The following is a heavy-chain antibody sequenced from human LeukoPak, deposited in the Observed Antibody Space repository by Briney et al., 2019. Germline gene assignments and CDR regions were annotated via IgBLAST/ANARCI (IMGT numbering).Heavy chain of an antibody. J-gene: IGHJ5*02. V-gene: IGHV4-59*01. Sequence: PSETLSLTCTVSGASISRYYWSWIRQPPGKGLEWIGYIYYSGSTNYNPSLKSRVTISVDTSKNQFSLRLSSVTAADTAVYYCARHRYYYDSSGYYYQPWGQGTLVTVSS. D-gene: IGHD3-22*01. CDR2: IYYSGST. CDR1: GASISRYY. CDR3: ARHRYYYDSSGYYYQP.